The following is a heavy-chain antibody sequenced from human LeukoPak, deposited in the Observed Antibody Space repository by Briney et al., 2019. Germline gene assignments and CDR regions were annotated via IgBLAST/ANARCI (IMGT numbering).Heavy chain of an antibody. J-gene: IGHJ4*02. CDR3: ARESSGHDL. CDR1: GFTFSGYS. Sequence: GGSLRLSCAASGFTFSGYSMNWVRQAPGEGPEWVSSISTDGNYIFYAVSVKGRFTISRDNSKNSLYLQMNSLRAEDTAMYYCARESSGHDLWGQGTLVTVSS. CDR2: ISTDGNYI. V-gene: IGHV3-21*01. D-gene: IGHD6-19*01.